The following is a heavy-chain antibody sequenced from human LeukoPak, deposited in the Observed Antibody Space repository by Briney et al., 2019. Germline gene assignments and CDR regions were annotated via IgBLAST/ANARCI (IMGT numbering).Heavy chain of an antibody. CDR1: GGSINGYY. CDR3: ARHFSGYDFDAFDI. J-gene: IGHJ3*02. CDR2: ISYSGST. Sequence: SETLSLTCTVSGGSINGYYWGWIRQPPGKGLEWIGYISYSGSTNYNPSLRSRVTLSLYPSKNQFSLKLTSVTAADTAVYFCARHFSGYDFDAFDIWGQGTMVTVSS. D-gene: IGHD5-12*01. V-gene: IGHV4-59*08.